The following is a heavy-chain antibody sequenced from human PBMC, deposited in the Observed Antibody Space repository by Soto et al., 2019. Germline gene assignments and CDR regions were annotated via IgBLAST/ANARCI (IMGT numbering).Heavy chain of an antibody. D-gene: IGHD3-10*01. Sequence: HPGGSLRLSCAASGFTFSSYGMHWVRQAPGKGLEWVAVISYDGSNKYYADSVKGRFTISRDNSKNTLYLQMNSLRAEDTAVYYCAKVKVKGSGSYYHTGPDYWGQGTLVTVSS. V-gene: IGHV3-30*18. CDR3: AKVKVKGSGSYYHTGPDY. J-gene: IGHJ4*02. CDR1: GFTFSSYG. CDR2: ISYDGSNK.